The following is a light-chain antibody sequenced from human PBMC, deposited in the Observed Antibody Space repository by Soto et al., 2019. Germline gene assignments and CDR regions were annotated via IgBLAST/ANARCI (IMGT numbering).Light chain of an antibody. CDR2: DAS. CDR1: QGISSA. Sequence: AIQLTQSPSSLSASVGDRVTITCRASQGISSALAWYQQKPGKAPNLLIYDASSLESGVPSRFSGSGSETDFTLTINSLQPEDFATYYCQQSYVIPWTCGQGTKVDIK. V-gene: IGKV1-13*02. J-gene: IGKJ1*01. CDR3: QQSYVIPWT.